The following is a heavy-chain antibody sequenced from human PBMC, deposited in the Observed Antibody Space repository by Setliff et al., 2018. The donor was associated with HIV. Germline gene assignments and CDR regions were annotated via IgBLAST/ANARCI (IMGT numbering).Heavy chain of an antibody. D-gene: IGHD2-15*01. J-gene: IGHJ3*01. CDR3: ARSIKAALRAGAFDV. CDR1: GDSITTNY. Sequence: SSETLSLTCTVSGDSITTNYWSWIRQSPGKGLEWIGSIYYGGSTNYNPSLKSRVTISLDTSRNQVFLNLTSVTVADTAVYYCARSIKAALRAGAFDVWGQGTMVTVSS. CDR2: IYYGGST. V-gene: IGHV4-59*01.